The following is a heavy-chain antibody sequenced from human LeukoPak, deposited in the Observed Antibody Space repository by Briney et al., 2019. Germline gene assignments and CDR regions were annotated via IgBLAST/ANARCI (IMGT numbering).Heavy chain of an antibody. D-gene: IGHD3-22*01. Sequence: SETLSLTCAVYGGSFSGYYWSWIRQPPGKGLEWIGEINHSGSTNYNPSLKSRVTISVDTSKNQFSLKLSSVTAADTAVYYCARDRYYYDSSGYYYYYYYMDVWGKGTTVTISS. J-gene: IGHJ6*03. CDR2: INHSGST. CDR3: ARDRYYYDSSGYYYYYYYMDV. CDR1: GGSFSGYY. V-gene: IGHV4-34*01.